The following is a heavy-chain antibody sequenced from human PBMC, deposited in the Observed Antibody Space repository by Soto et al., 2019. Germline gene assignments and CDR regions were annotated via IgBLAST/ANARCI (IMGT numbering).Heavy chain of an antibody. V-gene: IGHV3-33*01. J-gene: IGHJ4*02. CDR2: IWYDGSNK. Sequence: QVQLVESGGGVVQPGRSLRLSCAASGFTFSSYGMHWVRQAPGKGLEWVAVIWYDGSNKYYVDSVKGRFTISRDNSKNRLYLQMNSLRDEDTAVYYCARDSDTGMEGLDYWGQGTLVTVSS. D-gene: IGHD5-18*01. CDR1: GFTFSSYG. CDR3: ARDSDTGMEGLDY.